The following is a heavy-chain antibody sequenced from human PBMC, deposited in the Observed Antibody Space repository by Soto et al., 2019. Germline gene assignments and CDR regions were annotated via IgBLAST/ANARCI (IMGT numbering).Heavy chain of an antibody. V-gene: IGHV1-69*06. CDR3: ARVGSRDAYDYVLDQ. CDR1: GRIFSSFP. Sequence: QVQVVQSGAEVKKPGSSVKISCKASGRIFSSFPTSWVRQVPGQGLEWMGGVISASGSVTYAPKFQGRVTMTAVNSAGIGYMELTSLPSDDTAIYYCARVGSRDAYDYVLDQWGPGTMVTVSS. J-gene: IGHJ1*01. D-gene: IGHD3-10*02. CDR2: VISASGSV.